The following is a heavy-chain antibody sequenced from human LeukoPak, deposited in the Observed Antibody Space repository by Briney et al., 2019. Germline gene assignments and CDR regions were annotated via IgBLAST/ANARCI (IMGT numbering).Heavy chain of an antibody. CDR3: ARVVTMVRGVITHYWYFDL. D-gene: IGHD3-10*01. J-gene: IGHJ2*01. CDR2: ISSSSSYT. Sequence: GGSLRLSCAASGFTFSDYYMSWIRQAPGKGLEWVSYISSSSSYTNYADSVKGRFTISRDNVKNSLYLQMNSLRAEDTAVYYCARVVTMVRGVITHYWYFDLWGRGTLVTVSS. CDR1: GFTFSDYY. V-gene: IGHV3-11*05.